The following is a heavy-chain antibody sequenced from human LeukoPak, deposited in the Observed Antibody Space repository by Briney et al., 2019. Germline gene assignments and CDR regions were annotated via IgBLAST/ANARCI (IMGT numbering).Heavy chain of an antibody. CDR1: GFTFSASA. CDR3: TSRFPGGY. V-gene: IGHV3-73*01. D-gene: IGHD3-3*01. CDR2: IRSKPNNYAT. J-gene: IGHJ4*02. Sequence: GGSLRLSCAASGFTFSASAVHWIRQASGKGLEWVGHIRSKPNNYATKYAASLKGRFTISRDDSKNTAFLQMNRLRTEDTAIYYCTSRFPGGYWGQGVLVTVSS.